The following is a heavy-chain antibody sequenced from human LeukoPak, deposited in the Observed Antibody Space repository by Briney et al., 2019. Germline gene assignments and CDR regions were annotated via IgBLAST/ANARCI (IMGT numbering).Heavy chain of an antibody. Sequence: PGRSLRLSCAASGFTFSSYEMNWVRQAPGQGLEWVAYISSTGNTVHYAGSVKGRSTISRDNAKNSLYLQMNRLRAEDTAVYYCTKETPQMDVWGKGTTVIVSS. J-gene: IGHJ6*04. CDR1: GFTFSSYE. CDR2: ISSTGNTV. V-gene: IGHV3-48*03. D-gene: IGHD2-15*01. CDR3: TKETPQMDV.